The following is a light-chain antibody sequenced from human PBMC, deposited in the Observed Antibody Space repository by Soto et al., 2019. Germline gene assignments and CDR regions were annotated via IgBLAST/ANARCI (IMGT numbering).Light chain of an antibody. V-gene: IGLV2-14*01. J-gene: IGLJ1*01. Sequence: QSALTQPASVSGSPGQSITVSCPGTSSDVGGYNYVSWYQQHPGKAPKLMIYEVSNRPSWVSHRFSASKSGNTASLTISGLQAEDEAYYYCSSYTISTTLVFGTGTKVTVL. CDR1: SSDVGGYNY. CDR3: SSYTISTTLV. CDR2: EVS.